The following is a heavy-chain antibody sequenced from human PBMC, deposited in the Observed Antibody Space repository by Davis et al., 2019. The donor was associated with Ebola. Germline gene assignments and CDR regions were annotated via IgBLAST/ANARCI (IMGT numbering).Heavy chain of an antibody. J-gene: IGHJ6*02. D-gene: IGHD6-6*01. CDR2: IIPILGIA. Sequence: SVKVSCKASGYTFTSYDINWVRQAFGQGLEWMGRIIPILGIANYAQKFQGRVTITADKSTSTAYMELSSLRSEDTAVYYCARGAARFYYYGMDVWGQGTTVTVSS. CDR3: ARGAARFYYYGMDV. V-gene: IGHV1-69*04. CDR1: GYTFTSYD.